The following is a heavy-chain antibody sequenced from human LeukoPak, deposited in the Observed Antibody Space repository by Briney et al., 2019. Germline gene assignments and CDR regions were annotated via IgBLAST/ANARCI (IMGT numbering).Heavy chain of an antibody. CDR3: AKDRYGSGSYWPLSYYYGMDV. V-gene: IGHV3-23*01. D-gene: IGHD3-10*01. CDR1: GFTFSSYA. Sequence: GGSLRLSCAASGFTFSSYAMSWVRQAPGKGLEWVSAISGSGGSTYYADPVKGRFTISRDNSKNTLYLQMNSLRAEDTAVYYCAKDRYGSGSYWPLSYYYGMDVWGQGTTVTVSS. CDR2: ISGSGGST. J-gene: IGHJ6*02.